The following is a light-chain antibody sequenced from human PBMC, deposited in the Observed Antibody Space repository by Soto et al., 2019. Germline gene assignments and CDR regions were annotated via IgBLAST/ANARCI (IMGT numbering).Light chain of an antibody. CDR2: DAS. CDR1: QSVSSY. CDR3: QQRSNWPLT. V-gene: IGKV3-11*01. Sequence: EIVLTQSPATLSLSPGERATLSCRASQSVSSYLAWYQQKSGQAPRLLIYDASTRATGIPARFSGSGSGTDFTLTISSLEPEDFAVYYCQQRSNWPLTFGPGTKVDI. J-gene: IGKJ3*01.